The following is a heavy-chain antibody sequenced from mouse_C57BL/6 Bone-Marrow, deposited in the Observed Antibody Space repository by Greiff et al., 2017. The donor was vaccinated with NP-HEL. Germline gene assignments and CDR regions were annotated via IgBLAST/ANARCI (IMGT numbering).Heavy chain of an antibody. J-gene: IGHJ3*01. Sequence: EVMLVESGGGLVKPGGSLKLSCAASGFTFSSYAMSWVRQTPEKRLEWVATISDGGSYTYYPDNVQGRFTISRDNAKNNLYLQMSHLKSEDTAMYYCAREYGSPFAYWGQGTLVTVSA. V-gene: IGHV5-4*01. CDR3: AREYGSPFAY. CDR1: GFTFSSYA. CDR2: ISDGGSYT. D-gene: IGHD1-1*01.